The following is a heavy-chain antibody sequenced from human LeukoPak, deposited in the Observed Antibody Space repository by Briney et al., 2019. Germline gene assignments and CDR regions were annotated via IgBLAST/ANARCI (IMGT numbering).Heavy chain of an antibody. D-gene: IGHD3-22*01. J-gene: IGHJ4*02. CDR1: ELTVNSNH. Sequence: PGGSLRLSCAASELTVNSNHMSWVRQAPGKGLEWVSIIYSGGSTYYADSVKGRFTISRDNSKNTLYLQMNSLRAEDTAVYYCAKDRRYYYDSSGYYGEFDYWGQGTLVTVSS. CDR3: AKDRRYYYDSSGYYGEFDY. CDR2: IYSGGST. V-gene: IGHV3-53*01.